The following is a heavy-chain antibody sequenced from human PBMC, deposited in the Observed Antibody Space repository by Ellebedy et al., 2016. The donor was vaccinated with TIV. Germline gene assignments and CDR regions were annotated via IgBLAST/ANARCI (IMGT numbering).Heavy chain of an antibody. Sequence: PGGSLRLSCAASGFTFSNYWIHWVRQAPGKGLVWLSRINRDRSSANYADSVKGRFSISRDNSKNTLYVQMNSLRAEDTAVYYCARGGRDQWLIDYWGQGTLVTVSS. CDR2: INRDRSSA. CDR3: ARGGRDQWLIDY. V-gene: IGHV3-74*01. CDR1: GFTFSNYW. D-gene: IGHD6-19*01. J-gene: IGHJ4*02.